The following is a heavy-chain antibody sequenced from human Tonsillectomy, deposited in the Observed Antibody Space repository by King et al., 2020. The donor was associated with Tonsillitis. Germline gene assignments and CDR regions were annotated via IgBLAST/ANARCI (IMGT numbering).Heavy chain of an antibody. Sequence: VQLVESGGGLVQPGGSLRLSCAASGFTFSRSWMSWVRQAPGKGLEWVANIKEDGTEKYYVDSVKGRFTISRDNAKNSLHLRMNSLRAEDTAVYYCAWCYCSGSSCYFVYFDFWGQGTLVTVSS. CDR3: AWCYCSGSSCYFVYFDF. J-gene: IGHJ4*02. CDR2: IKEDGTEK. V-gene: IGHV3-7*03. D-gene: IGHD2-15*01. CDR1: GFTFSRSW.